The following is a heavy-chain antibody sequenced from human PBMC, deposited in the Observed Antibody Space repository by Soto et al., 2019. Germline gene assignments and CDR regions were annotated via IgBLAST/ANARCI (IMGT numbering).Heavy chain of an antibody. CDR1: GLTFSSYG. D-gene: IGHD6-13*01. CDR3: ARDQAAGTLTF. CDR2: IWYDGSNR. Sequence: QVQLVESGGGVVQPGRSLRLSCAASGLTFSSYGMHWVRQAPGKGLEWVAVIWYDGSNRYYADSVKGRFTISRDNAKNTLYLQMNSLRAEDTAVYYCARDQAAGTLTFWGQGTLVTVSS. J-gene: IGHJ4*02. V-gene: IGHV3-33*01.